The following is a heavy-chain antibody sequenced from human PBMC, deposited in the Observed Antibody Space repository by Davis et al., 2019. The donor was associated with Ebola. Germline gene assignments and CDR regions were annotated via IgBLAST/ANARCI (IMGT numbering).Heavy chain of an antibody. Sequence: GESLKISCAASGFTFSSYAMSWVRQAPGKGLEWVSVISGSGGSIYYADSVKGRFTISRDNAKNSLYLQMNSLRAEDTAVYYCAKTGGVGATLYWGQGTLVTVSS. J-gene: IGHJ4*02. CDR2: ISGSGGSI. V-gene: IGHV3-23*01. CDR1: GFTFSSYA. CDR3: AKTGGVGATLY. D-gene: IGHD1-26*01.